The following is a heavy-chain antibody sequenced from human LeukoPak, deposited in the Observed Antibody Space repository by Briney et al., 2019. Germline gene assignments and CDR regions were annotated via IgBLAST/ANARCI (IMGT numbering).Heavy chain of an antibody. CDR2: INHRGST. D-gene: IGHD5-24*01. Sequence: SETLSLTCAAYGGSFSDYYWTWIRQPPGKGLEWIGEINHRGSTHYNPSLKSRVTISVDTSKNQFSLKLSSVTAADTAVYYCARTENYIPEDWFDPWGQGTLVTVSS. CDR1: GGSFSDYY. J-gene: IGHJ5*02. V-gene: IGHV4-34*01. CDR3: ARTENYIPEDWFDP.